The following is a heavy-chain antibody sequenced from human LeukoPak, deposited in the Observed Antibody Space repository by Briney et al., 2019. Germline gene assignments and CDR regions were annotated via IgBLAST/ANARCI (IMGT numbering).Heavy chain of an antibody. Sequence: PGGSLRLSCVASGVTFSSYGMHWVRQAPGKGLEWVAVISYDGSNKYYADSVKGRFTISRDNSKNTLYLQMNSLRAEDTAVYYCAKDLRYCSGGSCYSPFDYWGQGTLVTVSS. V-gene: IGHV3-30*18. D-gene: IGHD2-15*01. CDR1: GVTFSSYG. CDR3: AKDLRYCSGGSCYSPFDY. J-gene: IGHJ4*02. CDR2: ISYDGSNK.